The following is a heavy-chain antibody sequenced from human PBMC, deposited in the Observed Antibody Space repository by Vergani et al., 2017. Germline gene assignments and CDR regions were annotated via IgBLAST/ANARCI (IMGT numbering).Heavy chain of an antibody. CDR2: IYPGDSDT. Sequence: EVQLVQSGAEVKKSGESLTISCKRSGYSFTIYWIGWVRQMPGKGLEWMGLIYPGDSDTRYSLSFPGQVTISADKSISTAYLQWSSLKAADTAMYYCARLGDAWFDPWGQGTLVTVSS. D-gene: IGHD3-16*01. CDR3: ARLGDAWFDP. CDR1: GYSFTIYW. J-gene: IGHJ5*02. V-gene: IGHV5-51*01.